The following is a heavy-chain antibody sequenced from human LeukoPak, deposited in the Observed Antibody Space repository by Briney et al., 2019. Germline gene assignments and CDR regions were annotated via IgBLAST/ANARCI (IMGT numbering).Heavy chain of an antibody. CDR1: GFTFSSNA. CDR2: VSVSADST. Sequence: PGGSLRLSCAASGFTFSSNAMSWVRQAPGKGLEWVSAVSVSADSTYYVDSVKGRFTISRDNSRNMVYLQMNSLRAEDTAIYYCAKASPYYDILTGYYYYFDYWGPGTLVTVSS. V-gene: IGHV3-23*01. J-gene: IGHJ4*02. D-gene: IGHD3-9*01. CDR3: AKASPYYDILTGYYYYFDY.